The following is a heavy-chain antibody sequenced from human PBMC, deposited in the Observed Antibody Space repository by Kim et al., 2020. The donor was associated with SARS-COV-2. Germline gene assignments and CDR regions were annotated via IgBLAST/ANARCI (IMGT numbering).Heavy chain of an antibody. CDR2: INHSGST. CDR1: GGSFSGYY. V-gene: IGHV4-34*01. J-gene: IGHJ6*02. Sequence: SETLSLTCAVYGGSFSGYYWSWIRQPPGKGLEWIGEINHSGSTNYNPSLKSRVTISVDTSKNQFSLKLSSVTAADTAVYYCARENVLLWFDRSYGMDVWGQGTTVTVSS. CDR3: ARENVLLWFDRSYGMDV. D-gene: IGHD3-10*01.